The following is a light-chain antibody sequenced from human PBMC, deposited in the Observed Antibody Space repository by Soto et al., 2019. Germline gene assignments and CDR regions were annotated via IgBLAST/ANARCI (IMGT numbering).Light chain of an antibody. Sequence: DIQMTQSPATMSTPXCGGVTITXXAGQSISRWLAWYQQKPGKAPKLLIYQASTLESGVPLRFSGSGSGTEFTLTISSLQPDDFATYYCQQYNSYFRTFGQGTKVDIK. J-gene: IGKJ1*01. CDR2: QAS. CDR3: QQYNSYFRT. V-gene: IGKV1-5*03. CDR1: QSISRW.